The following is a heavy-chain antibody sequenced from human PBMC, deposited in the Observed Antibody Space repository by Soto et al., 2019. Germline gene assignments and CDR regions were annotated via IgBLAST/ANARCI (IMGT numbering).Heavy chain of an antibody. V-gene: IGHV3-7*01. J-gene: IGHJ4*02. D-gene: IGHD2-15*01. CDR3: ARDSRGANFDY. Sequence: GGSLRLSCEASRFTFNIHWMTWVRQAPGKGLEWVASIHHDGAEEYYVDSVKGRFTIYRDNAKNSLYLQLSSLRAEDAAMYYCARDSRGANFDYWGQGALVTVSS. CDR1: RFTFNIHW. CDR2: IHHDGAEE.